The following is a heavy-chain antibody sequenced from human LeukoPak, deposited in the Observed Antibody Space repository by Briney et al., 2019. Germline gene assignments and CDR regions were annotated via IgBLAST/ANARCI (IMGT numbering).Heavy chain of an antibody. V-gene: IGHV3-23*01. J-gene: IGHJ3*02. Sequence: GGSLRLSCAASGCTFSIYWVHWVRRAPGKGLEWVSGISGSGVSSYYAESVKGRFAISRDNSKNTLYLQMNSLRAEDTAVYYCAKGRITAAGTNDAFDIWGQGTMVTVSS. CDR2: ISGSGVSS. D-gene: IGHD6-13*01. CDR1: GCTFSIYW. CDR3: AKGRITAAGTNDAFDI.